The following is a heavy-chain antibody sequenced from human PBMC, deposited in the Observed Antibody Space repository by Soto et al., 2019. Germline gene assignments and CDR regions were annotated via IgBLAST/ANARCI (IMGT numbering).Heavy chain of an antibody. CDR2: MKQDGSEE. J-gene: IGHJ3*02. CDR1: GFTFSSYW. Sequence: EVQLVESGGGLVQPGGSLRLSCVASGFTFSSYWMSWVRQAPGKGLEWVANMKQDGSEEYYVDSVKGRFTISRDNAKNSLYLKLNSMRAEDTAVYYWVRDGYSAGFDMWGQGTMVTVSS. D-gene: IGHD5-18*01. CDR3: VRDGYSAGFDM. V-gene: IGHV3-7*01.